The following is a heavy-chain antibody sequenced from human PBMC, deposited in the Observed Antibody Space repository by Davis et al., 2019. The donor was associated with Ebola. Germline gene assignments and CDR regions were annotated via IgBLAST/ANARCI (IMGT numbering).Heavy chain of an antibody. Sequence: GGSLRLSCAASGFPFSSYGIHWVRQAPGKGLEWVAVTSNDGGNKYYADSVKGRFTISRDNSKNTLYLQMNSLRAEDTAVYYCARLAYCGGDCYPTNDYWGQGTLVTVSS. CDR1: GFPFSSYG. CDR2: TSNDGGNK. V-gene: IGHV3-30*03. CDR3: ARLAYCGGDCYPTNDY. J-gene: IGHJ4*02. D-gene: IGHD2-21*01.